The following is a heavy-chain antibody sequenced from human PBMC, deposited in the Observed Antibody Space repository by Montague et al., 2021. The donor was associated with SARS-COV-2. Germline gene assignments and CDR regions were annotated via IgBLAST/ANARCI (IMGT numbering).Heavy chain of an antibody. D-gene: IGHD3-9*01. Sequence: SETLSLTCTVSGVSVTDYYWSWIRQPPGKGLEWVGDVLYNKGTNFNPSLKSRVAISVDTSKNQFSLRLTSVTAADTAFYYCARHPYYDGLNGPPDFWDQGTLVTVSS. J-gene: IGHJ4*02. CDR2: VLYNKGT. V-gene: IGHV4-59*08. CDR1: GVSVTDYY. CDR3: ARHPYYDGLNGPPDF.